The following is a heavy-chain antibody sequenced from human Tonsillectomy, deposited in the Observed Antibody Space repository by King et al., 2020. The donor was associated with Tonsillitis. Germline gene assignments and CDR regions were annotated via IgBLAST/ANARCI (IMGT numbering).Heavy chain of an antibody. J-gene: IGHJ5*02. D-gene: IGHD3-22*01. V-gene: IGHV4-61*01. CDR1: GGSVSSGSYY. Sequence: QLQESGPGLVKPSETLSLTCTVSGGSVSSGSYYWSWIRQPPGKGLEWIGYIYYSGSTNYNPSLKSRVTISVDTSKNQFSLKLSSVTAADTAVCYCARDVLIDSSGYYFPTTGWFDPWGQGTLVTVSS. CDR3: ARDVLIDSSGYYFPTTGWFDP. CDR2: IYYSGST.